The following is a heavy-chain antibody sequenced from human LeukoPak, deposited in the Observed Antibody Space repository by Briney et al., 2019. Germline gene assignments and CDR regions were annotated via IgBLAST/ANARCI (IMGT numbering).Heavy chain of an antibody. J-gene: IGHJ4*02. V-gene: IGHV1-46*01. CDR3: ARGGSLAAAPHRYYFDY. CDR1: GYTFTNYG. CDR2: INPSGGST. D-gene: IGHD6-19*01. Sequence: ASVKVSCKASGYTFTNYGISWVRQAPGQGLEWMGIINPSGGSTTYAQKFQGRVTMTRDTSTSTVYMELSSLRSEDTAVFYCARGGSLAAAPHRYYFDYWGQGTPVTVSS.